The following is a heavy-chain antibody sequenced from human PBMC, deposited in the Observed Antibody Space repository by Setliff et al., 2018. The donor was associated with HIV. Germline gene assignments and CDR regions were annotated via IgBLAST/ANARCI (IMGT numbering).Heavy chain of an antibody. Sequence: PSETLSLTCTVYGGFIKNSNYYWGWIRQPPGKGLEWIGYIYYSGSTNYNPSLKSRVTISVATSKNQFSLKLNSVTTADTAVYYCARSRTSSGYYGVTGYGMDVWGQGTTVTVSS. J-gene: IGHJ6*02. CDR2: IYYSGST. CDR3: ARSRTSSGYYGVTGYGMDV. D-gene: IGHD3-22*01. CDR1: GGFIKNSNYY. V-gene: IGHV4-61*05.